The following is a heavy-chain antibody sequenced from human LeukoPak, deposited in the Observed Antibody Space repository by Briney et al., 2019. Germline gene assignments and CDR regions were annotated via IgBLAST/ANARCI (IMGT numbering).Heavy chain of an antibody. J-gene: IGHJ2*01. Sequence: GGSLRLSCAASGFTLNRYWMSWVRQAPGKGLEWVANINEDGGERHYVDSVKGRFTISRDNAKNSLYLQMNSLGAEDTAIYYCAKPRAMTTGVGRYFDLWGRGTLVTVSS. D-gene: IGHD1-1*01. CDR1: GFTLNRYW. V-gene: IGHV3-7*03. CDR3: AKPRAMTTGVGRYFDL. CDR2: INEDGGER.